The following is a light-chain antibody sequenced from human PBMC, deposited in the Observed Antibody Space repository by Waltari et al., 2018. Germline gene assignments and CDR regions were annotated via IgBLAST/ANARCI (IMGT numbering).Light chain of an antibody. CDR1: SSNIGGGYD. Sequence: QSVLTQAPSVSGAPGQRVTISCPGSSSNIGGGYDVHWYQQLPGTVPKLLIYGNTNRPSGVPDRFSGSKSGTSASLAITGLQAEDEADYYCQSYDSSLRGWVFGGGTKLTVL. V-gene: IGLV1-40*01. J-gene: IGLJ3*02. CDR2: GNT. CDR3: QSYDSSLRGWV.